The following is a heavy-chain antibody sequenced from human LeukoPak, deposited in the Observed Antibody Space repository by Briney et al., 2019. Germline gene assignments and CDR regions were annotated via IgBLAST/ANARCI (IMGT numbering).Heavy chain of an antibody. CDR3: AKRVAVAGTGFAFDI. Sequence: GRSLRLSCAASGLTLSSHWMHWVRQAPGKGLEWVSAISGSGGSTYYADSVKGRFTISRDNSKNTLYLQMNSLRAEDTAVYYCAKRVAVAGTGFAFDIWGQGTMVTVSS. CDR2: ISGSGGST. D-gene: IGHD6-19*01. CDR1: GLTLSSHW. V-gene: IGHV3-23*01. J-gene: IGHJ3*02.